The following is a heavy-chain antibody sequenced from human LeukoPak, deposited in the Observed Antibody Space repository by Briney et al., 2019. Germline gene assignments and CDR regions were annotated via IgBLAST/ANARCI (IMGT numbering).Heavy chain of an antibody. CDR2: INPSGGSA. CDR1: GYTFTSYY. Sequence: GASVKDSCKASGYTFTSYYMHWVRQAPGQGLEWMGIINPSGGSASYAQKFQGRVTMTRDTSTSTVYMELSSLRSEDTAVYYCARAAPEHYFDYWGQGTLVTVSS. CDR3: ARAAPEHYFDY. J-gene: IGHJ4*02. V-gene: IGHV1-46*01.